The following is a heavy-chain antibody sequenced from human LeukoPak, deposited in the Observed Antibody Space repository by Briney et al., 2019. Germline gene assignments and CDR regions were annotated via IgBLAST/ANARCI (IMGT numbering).Heavy chain of an antibody. D-gene: IGHD2-8*01. J-gene: IGHJ4*02. CDR1: GFTFDDYA. CDR3: AKDFCTNGACYTDY. Sequence: GGSLRLSCAASGFTFDDYAMHWVRQAPGKGLEWVSGISWNGVSIVYADSVRGRFTISRDNAKNSLYLQMSSLRAEDTALYYCAKDFCTNGACYTDYWGQGTLVTVSS. V-gene: IGHV3-9*01. CDR2: ISWNGVSI.